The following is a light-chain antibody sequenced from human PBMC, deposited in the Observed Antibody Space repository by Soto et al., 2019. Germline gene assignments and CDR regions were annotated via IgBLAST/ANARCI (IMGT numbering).Light chain of an antibody. Sequence: DIQMTQSPATLSASVGDRVTITCRASQSISSWLAWYQQKPGKVPKLLIDDASSLESGVPSRFSGSGSGTELTLTISSLQPDDFATYYCQQYNTYPWTFGQGTKVDIK. CDR1: QSISSW. CDR2: DAS. V-gene: IGKV1-5*01. CDR3: QQYNTYPWT. J-gene: IGKJ1*01.